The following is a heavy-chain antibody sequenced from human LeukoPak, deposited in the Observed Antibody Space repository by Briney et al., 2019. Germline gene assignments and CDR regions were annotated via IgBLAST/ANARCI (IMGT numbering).Heavy chain of an antibody. Sequence: SETLSLTCTVSGGSISSYYWSWIRQPPGKGLEWIGYIYYSGSTNYNPSLKSRVTISVDTSKNQFSLKLNSVTAADTAVYYCARDRNSGYDLYYYYGMDVWGQGTTVTVSS. CDR2: IYYSGST. CDR1: GGSISSYY. V-gene: IGHV4-59*01. CDR3: ARDRNSGYDLYYYYGMDV. J-gene: IGHJ6*02. D-gene: IGHD5-12*01.